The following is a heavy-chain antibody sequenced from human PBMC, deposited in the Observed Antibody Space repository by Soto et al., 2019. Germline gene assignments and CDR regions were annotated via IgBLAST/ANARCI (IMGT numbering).Heavy chain of an antibody. J-gene: IGHJ4*02. CDR2: INHSGST. V-gene: IGHV4-34*01. CDR3: ARAQYSGYDFYFDY. CDR1: GGSFSGYY. Sequence: SETLSLTCAVYGGSFSGYYWSWIRQPPGKGLEWIGEINHSGSTNYNPSLKSRVTISVDTPKNQFSLKLSSVTAADTAVYYCARAQYSGYDFYFDYWGQGTLVTVSS. D-gene: IGHD5-12*01.